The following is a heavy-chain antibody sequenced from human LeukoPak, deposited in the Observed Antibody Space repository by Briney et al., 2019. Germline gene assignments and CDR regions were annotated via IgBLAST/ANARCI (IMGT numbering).Heavy chain of an antibody. CDR2: ISSSGSTI. Sequence: GGSLRLSCSASGFTFSSYSIDWVRQAPGKGLEWVSYISSSGSTIYYADSVKGRFTISRDNAKNSLYLQMNSLRAEDTAVYYCARVVGAVMAAYYFDYWGQGTLVTVSS. CDR3: ARVVGAVMAAYYFDY. D-gene: IGHD3-16*01. CDR1: GFTFSSYS. V-gene: IGHV3-48*04. J-gene: IGHJ4*02.